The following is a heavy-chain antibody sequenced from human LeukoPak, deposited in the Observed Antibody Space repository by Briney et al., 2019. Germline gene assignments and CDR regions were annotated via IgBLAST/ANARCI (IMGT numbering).Heavy chain of an antibody. CDR3: ARGIAVAGTPDAFDI. J-gene: IGHJ3*02. CDR1: GYTFTSYG. CDR2: ISAYNGNT. D-gene: IGHD6-19*01. Sequence: ASVKVSCKASGYTFTSYGISWVRQAPGQGLEWMGWISAYNGNTNYAQKLQGRVTMTTDTSTSTAYMELRSLRSDDTAVYYCARGIAVAGTPDAFDIWGQGTLVTVAS. V-gene: IGHV1-18*01.